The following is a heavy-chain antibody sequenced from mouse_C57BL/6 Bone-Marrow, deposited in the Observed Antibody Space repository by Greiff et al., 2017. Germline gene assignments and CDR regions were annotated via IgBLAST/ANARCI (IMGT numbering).Heavy chain of an antibody. CDR3: ARKRAMGWLDY. V-gene: IGHV1-12*01. D-gene: IGHD2-3*01. CDR1: GYTFTSYN. CDR2: IYPGNGDT. Sequence: QVQLKESGAELVRPGASVMMSCKASGYTFTSYNMHWVQQTPRQGLEWIGAIYPGNGDTSYNQKFKGKATLTVDKSSSIAYMQLSSLTSEDSAVYFCARKRAMGWLDYWGQVTTHTVSS. J-gene: IGHJ2*01.